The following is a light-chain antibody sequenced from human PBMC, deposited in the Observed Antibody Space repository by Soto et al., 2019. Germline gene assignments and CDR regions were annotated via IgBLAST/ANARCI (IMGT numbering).Light chain of an antibody. J-gene: IGKJ1*01. CDR2: DAS. CDR3: QQYENYWT. Sequence: DIQMTQSPSTLSATAGDRVTITCRASQSISSWLAWYQHIPGKAPKLLIYDASNLDSGVPSRFSGSGSGTEFSLTISNLQPDDCATYYCQQYENYWTFGQGTRVEIK. V-gene: IGKV1-5*01. CDR1: QSISSW.